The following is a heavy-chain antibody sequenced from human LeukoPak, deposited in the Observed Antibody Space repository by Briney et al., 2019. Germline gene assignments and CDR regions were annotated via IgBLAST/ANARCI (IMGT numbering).Heavy chain of an antibody. J-gene: IGHJ5*02. V-gene: IGHV1-8*02. CDR2: MNPNSGNT. CDR1: GYNFKDSV. Sequence: ASVKVSCRTSGYNFKDSVIVWVRQATGQGLEWMGWMNPNSGNTGYAQKFQGRVTMTRNTSISTAYMELSSLRSEDTAVYYCARVSSSWYSWFDPWGQGTLVTVSS. CDR3: ARVSSSWYSWFDP. D-gene: IGHD6-13*01.